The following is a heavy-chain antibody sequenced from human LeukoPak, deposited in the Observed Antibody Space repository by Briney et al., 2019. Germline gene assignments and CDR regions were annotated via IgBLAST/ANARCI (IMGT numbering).Heavy chain of an antibody. Sequence: ASVKVSCKASGYTFTSYDINWVRQATGQGLEWMGWMNPNSGNTGYAQKFQGRVTMTRNTSIGTAYMEVSSLRSEDTAVYYCARGGYYDFWSGSNYYYYYMDVWGKGTTVTVSS. J-gene: IGHJ6*03. CDR2: MNPNSGNT. D-gene: IGHD3-3*01. CDR3: ARGGYYDFWSGSNYYYYYMDV. V-gene: IGHV1-8*01. CDR1: GYTFTSYD.